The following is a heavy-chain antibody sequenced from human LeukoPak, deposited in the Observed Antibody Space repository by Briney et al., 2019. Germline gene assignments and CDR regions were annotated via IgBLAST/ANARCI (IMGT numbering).Heavy chain of an antibody. J-gene: IGHJ4*02. CDR1: GFTVSSNY. CDR2: IYSGGST. Sequence: GGSLRLSCAASGFTVSSNYMSWVRQAPGKGLEWVSLIYSGGSTYYADSVKGRFTISRDNSKNTLYLQMNSLRVEDTAVYYCASLLWSGYYTGYWGQGTLVTVSS. V-gene: IGHV3-53*05. D-gene: IGHD3-3*01. CDR3: ASLLWSGYYTGY.